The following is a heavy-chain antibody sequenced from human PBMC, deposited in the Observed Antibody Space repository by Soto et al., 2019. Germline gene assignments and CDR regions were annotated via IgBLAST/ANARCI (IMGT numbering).Heavy chain of an antibody. CDR1: GYTFTSYA. CDR3: ARGQRWELSQINPFDI. Sequence: ASVKVSCKASGYTFTSYAMHWVRQAPGQRLEWMGWINAGNGNTKYSQKFQGRVTITRDTSASTAYMELSSLRSEDTAVYYCARGQRWELSQINPFDIWGQGTMVTVS. V-gene: IGHV1-3*01. D-gene: IGHD1-26*01. J-gene: IGHJ3*02. CDR2: INAGNGNT.